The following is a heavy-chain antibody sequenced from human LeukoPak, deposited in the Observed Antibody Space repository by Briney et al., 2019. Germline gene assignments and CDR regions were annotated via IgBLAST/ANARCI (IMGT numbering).Heavy chain of an antibody. V-gene: IGHV3-74*01. J-gene: IGHJ6*02. CDR1: GFTFSTYW. CDR2: ISSDGSST. CDR3: ARNGYSYGYGAMDV. D-gene: IGHD5-18*01. Sequence: GGSLRLSCAASGFTFSTYWMHWVRHAPGKGLVWVSRISSDGSSTTYADSVKGRFTISRDNAKNTLYLQMNTLRAEDTAVYYCARNGYSYGYGAMDVWGQGTTVTVSS.